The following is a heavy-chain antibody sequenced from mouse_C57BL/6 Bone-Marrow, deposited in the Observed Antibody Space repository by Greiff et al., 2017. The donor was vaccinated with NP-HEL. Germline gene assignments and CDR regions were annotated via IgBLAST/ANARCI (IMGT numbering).Heavy chain of an antibody. CDR3: ASITTVRAMDY. CDR2: IYPGSGST. J-gene: IGHJ4*01. D-gene: IGHD1-1*01. Sequence: VQLQQPGAELVKPGASVKMSCKASGYTFTSYWITWVKQRPGQGLEWIGDIYPGSGSTNYNEKFKSKATLTVDTSSSTAYMQLSSLSSEDSAVYYCASITTVRAMDYWGQGTSVTVSS. V-gene: IGHV1-55*01. CDR1: GYTFTSYW.